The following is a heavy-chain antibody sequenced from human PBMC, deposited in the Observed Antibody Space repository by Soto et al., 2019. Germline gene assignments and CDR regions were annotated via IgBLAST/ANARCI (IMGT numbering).Heavy chain of an antibody. CDR3: ASPVATVSYYYGMDV. CDR2: IIPIFGTA. Sequence: QVQLVQSGAEVKKPGSSVKVSCKASGGTFSSYAITWVRQAPGQGLEWMGGIIPIFGTADYAQKFQGRVTITADEATSTAYMELSSLRSEDTAVYYCASPVATVSYYYGMDVWGQGTTVTVSS. CDR1: GGTFSSYA. D-gene: IGHD2-21*02. J-gene: IGHJ6*02. V-gene: IGHV1-69*12.